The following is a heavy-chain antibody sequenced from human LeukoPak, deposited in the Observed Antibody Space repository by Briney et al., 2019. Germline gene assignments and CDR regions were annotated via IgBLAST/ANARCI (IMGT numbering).Heavy chain of an antibody. J-gene: IGHJ5*01. CDR2: INANTGST. CDR3: ARDAFQGSSWSNWFDS. Sequence: ASVKVSCKASDYNFNTNGLNWVRQAPGQGLQWMGWINANTGSTNYAQIFQGRVTMTTDTSTNTAYLELTSLTSDDTAIYYCARDAFQGSSWSNWFDSWGQGTLVIVSS. D-gene: IGHD6-13*01. CDR1: DYNFNTNG. V-gene: IGHV1-18*01.